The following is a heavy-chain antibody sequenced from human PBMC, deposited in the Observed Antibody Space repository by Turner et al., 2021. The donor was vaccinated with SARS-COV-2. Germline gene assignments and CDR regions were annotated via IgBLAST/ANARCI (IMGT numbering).Heavy chain of an antibody. CDR1: AYTSTSYD. CDR3: ARGGYCSSTSCSPYWYFDL. D-gene: IGHD2-2*01. J-gene: IGHJ2*01. CDR2: MNPDSSNA. Sequence: QVPLVQPGAAVKKPGASVKVSCTASAYTSTSYDINWVRQATGQGLEWMGWMNPDSSNATYAQKFQGRVTITRNTSISTAYMELSSLRSEDTAVYYCARGGYCSSTSCSPYWYFDLWGRGTLVTVSS. V-gene: IGHV1-8*03.